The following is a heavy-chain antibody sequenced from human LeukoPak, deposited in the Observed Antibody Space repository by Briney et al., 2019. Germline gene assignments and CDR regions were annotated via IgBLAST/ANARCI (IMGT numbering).Heavy chain of an antibody. J-gene: IGHJ5*02. V-gene: IGHV1-69*13. CDR3: ARGAGLLNWFDP. CDR2: IIPLFASP. D-gene: IGHD1-26*01. Sequence: SVKVSCKASGGTLSNHAISWVRQAPGQGLEWMGGIIPLFASPKYAQKFQGRVTITADESTSTAYMELSGLRSDDTAVYYCARGAGLLNWFDPWGQGTLVTVSS. CDR1: GGTLSNHA.